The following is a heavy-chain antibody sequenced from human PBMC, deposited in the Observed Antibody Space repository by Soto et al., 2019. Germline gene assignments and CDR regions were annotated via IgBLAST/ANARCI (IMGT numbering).Heavy chain of an antibody. V-gene: IGHV3-48*01. CDR1: GFTFSSYS. CDR3: ARVKVEGIAVVWYHWYFDL. D-gene: IGHD6-19*01. CDR2: ISSSSSTI. J-gene: IGHJ2*01. Sequence: GGSLRLSCAASGFTFSSYSMNWVRQAPGKGLEWVSYISSSSSTIYYADSVKGRFTISRDNAKNSLYLQMNSLRAEDTAVYYCARVKVEGIAVVWYHWYFDLWGRGTLVTVSS.